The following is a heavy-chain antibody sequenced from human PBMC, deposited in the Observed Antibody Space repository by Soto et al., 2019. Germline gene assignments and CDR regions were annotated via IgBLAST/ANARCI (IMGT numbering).Heavy chain of an antibody. CDR1: GGSISSSIYY. V-gene: IGHV4-39*01. D-gene: IGHD6-13*01. CDR2: IYYIRST. Sequence: SETLSLTGTVSGGSISSSIYYWGWIRHPPGKRLEWSGSIYYIRSTYYNPSLKSRVPIFLYTSKNQYSLKLSFVTAADTAVYYCETAAAGGGDWLVPWGQEPLITFSS. J-gene: IGHJ5*01. CDR3: ETAAAGGGDWLVP.